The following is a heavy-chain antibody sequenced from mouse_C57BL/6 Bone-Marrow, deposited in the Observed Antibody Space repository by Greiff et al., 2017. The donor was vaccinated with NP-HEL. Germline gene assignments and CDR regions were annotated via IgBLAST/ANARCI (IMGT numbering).Heavy chain of an antibody. V-gene: IGHV1-42*01. Sequence: EVKLQESGPELVKPGASVKISCKASGYSFTGYYMNWVKQSPEKSLEWIGEINPSTGGTTYNQKFKAKATLTVDKSSSTAYMQLKSLTSEDSAVYYCARSKAIDYGDQGTTLTVSS. J-gene: IGHJ2*01. CDR3: ARSKAIDY. CDR1: GYSFTGYY. CDR2: INPSTGGT. D-gene: IGHD3-2*02.